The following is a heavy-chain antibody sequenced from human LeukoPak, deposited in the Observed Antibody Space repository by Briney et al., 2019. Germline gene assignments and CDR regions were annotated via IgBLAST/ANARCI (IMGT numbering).Heavy chain of an antibody. D-gene: IGHD6-13*01. Sequence: SETLSLTCTVSGGSISSSSYYWGWIRQPPGKGLEWIGSIYYSGSTYYNPSLKSRVTISVDTSKNQFSLKLSSVTAADTAVYYCARVYSSSWFYNWFDPWGQGTLVTVSS. V-gene: IGHV4-39*07. CDR3: ARVYSSSWFYNWFDP. CDR1: GGSISSSSYY. J-gene: IGHJ5*02. CDR2: IYYSGST.